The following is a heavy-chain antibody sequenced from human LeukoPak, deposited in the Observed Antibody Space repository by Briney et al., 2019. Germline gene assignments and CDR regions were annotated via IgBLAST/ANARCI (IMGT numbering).Heavy chain of an antibody. D-gene: IGHD3-22*01. CDR3: ARDRDYYDSSGYRWFDP. J-gene: IGHJ5*02. CDR2: IYYSGST. CDR1: GGSISSYY. V-gene: IGHV4-59*01. Sequence: PSETLSLTCTVSGGSISSYYWSWIRQPPGKGLEWIGYIYYSGSTNYNPSLKSRVTISVDTSKNQFSLKLSSVTAADTAVYYCARDRDYYDSSGYRWFDPWGQGTLDTVSS.